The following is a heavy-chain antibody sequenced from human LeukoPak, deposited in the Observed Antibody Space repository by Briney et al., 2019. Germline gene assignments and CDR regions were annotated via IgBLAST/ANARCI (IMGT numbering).Heavy chain of an antibody. CDR3: ARRVYDSSGWAYYYGMDV. CDR1: GGTFSSYA. J-gene: IGHJ6*02. V-gene: IGHV1-69*04. Sequence: SVKVSCKASGGTFSSYAMSWVRQAPGQGLEWMGRIIPILGIANYAQKFQGRVTITADKSTSTAYMELSSLRSEDTAVYYCARRVYDSSGWAYYYGMDVWGQGTTVTVSS. CDR2: IIPILGIA. D-gene: IGHD3-22*01.